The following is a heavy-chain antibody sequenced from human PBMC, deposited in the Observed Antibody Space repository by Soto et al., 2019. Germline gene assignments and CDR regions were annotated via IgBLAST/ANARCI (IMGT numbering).Heavy chain of an antibody. CDR2: ISYDGSKK. CDR1: GLTFSTYA. D-gene: IGHD2-2*01. J-gene: IGHJ4*02. V-gene: IGHV3-30-3*01. CDR3: ATDPRIVVIPAAIES. Sequence: QVQLVESGGGVVQPGRSLTLSCAASGLTFSTYAMHWVRQAPGKGLEWVAVISYDGSKKYYAESAKGRFTISRDNSQNTLYLQMNSLRAEDPAVYYCATDPRIVVIPAAIESWGQGTLVIVSS.